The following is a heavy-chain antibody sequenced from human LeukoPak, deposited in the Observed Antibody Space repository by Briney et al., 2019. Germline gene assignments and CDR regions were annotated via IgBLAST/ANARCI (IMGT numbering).Heavy chain of an antibody. V-gene: IGHV1-69*13. CDR2: IIPIFGTA. J-gene: IGHJ6*03. CDR1: GYTFTSYY. Sequence: GASVKVSCKASGYTFTSYYMHWVRQAPGQGLEWMGGIIPIFGTANYAQKFQGRVTITADESTSTAYMELSSLRSEDTAVYYCARALTYLMYMDVWGKGTTVTVSS. D-gene: IGHD3-10*01. CDR3: ARALTYLMYMDV.